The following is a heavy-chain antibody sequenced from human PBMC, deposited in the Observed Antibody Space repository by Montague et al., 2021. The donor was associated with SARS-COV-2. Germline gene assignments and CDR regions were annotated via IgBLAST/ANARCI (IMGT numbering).Heavy chain of an antibody. D-gene: IGHD6-6*01. Sequence: CSMKKRRSTYYNPSLKSRVTISVDTSKNQFSLKLSSVTAADTAVYYCARDLNEYSSSGGFDYWGQGNLVTVSS. CDR3: ARDLNEYSSSGGFDY. J-gene: IGHJ4*02. CDR2: MKKRRST. V-gene: IGHV4-39*07.